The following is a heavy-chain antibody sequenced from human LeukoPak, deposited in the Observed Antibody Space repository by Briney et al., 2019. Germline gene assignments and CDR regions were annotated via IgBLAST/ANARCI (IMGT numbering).Heavy chain of an antibody. CDR3: TRDQTPYY. V-gene: IGHV3-49*04. Sequence: GGSLRLSCTASGFTFGDYAMTLVRQAPGKGLEWVGFIRSKAYGGTTEYAASVKGRFTISRDDSKSIAYLQMNSLKTEDTAVYYCTRDQTPYYWGQGTLVTVSS. CDR1: GFTFGDYA. CDR2: IRSKAYGGTT. J-gene: IGHJ4*02.